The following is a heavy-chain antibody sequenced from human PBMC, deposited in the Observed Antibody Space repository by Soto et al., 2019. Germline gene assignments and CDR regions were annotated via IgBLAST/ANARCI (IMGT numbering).Heavy chain of an antibody. D-gene: IGHD5-18*01. Sequence: EVHLVESGGGLVQPGGSLRLSCAASGFTFSTYTMNWVRQAPGKGLEWGSYITGGGATTYYADSVKGRFTISRDNAKNSLYLQMNSLRDEDTAVYYCAKALGYSYGVGNHYFDNWGQGTLVTVSP. CDR3: AKALGYSYGVGNHYFDN. V-gene: IGHV3-48*02. CDR1: GFTFSTYT. CDR2: ITGGGATT. J-gene: IGHJ4*02.